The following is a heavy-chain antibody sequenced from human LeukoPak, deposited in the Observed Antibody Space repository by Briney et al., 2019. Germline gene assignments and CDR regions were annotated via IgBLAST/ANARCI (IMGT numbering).Heavy chain of an antibody. Sequence: GGSLRLSCAASGFTFSTYGMSWVRQAPGKGLEWVSSISGSGASTYYADSVKGRFTISRDNSKNTLYLQMNSLRAEDTAVYYCAKDSSGNYSTELDYWGQGTLVTVPS. D-gene: IGHD1-26*01. J-gene: IGHJ4*02. V-gene: IGHV3-23*01. CDR3: AKDSSGNYSTELDY. CDR1: GFTFSTYG. CDR2: ISGSGAST.